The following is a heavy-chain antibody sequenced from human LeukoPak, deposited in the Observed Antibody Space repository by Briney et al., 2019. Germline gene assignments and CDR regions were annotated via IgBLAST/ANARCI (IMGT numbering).Heavy chain of an antibody. J-gene: IGHJ6*02. CDR2: ISYDGSNK. D-gene: IGHD6-13*01. V-gene: IGHV3-30*03. CDR3: QASSSWPRDYYYYGMDV. CDR1: GFTFSSYG. Sequence: SGGSLRLSCAASGFTFSSYGMHWVRQAPGKGLEWVAVISYDGSNKYYADSVKGRFTISRDNSKNTLYLQMNSLRAEDTAVYYCQASSSWPRDYYYYGMDVWGQGTTVTVSS.